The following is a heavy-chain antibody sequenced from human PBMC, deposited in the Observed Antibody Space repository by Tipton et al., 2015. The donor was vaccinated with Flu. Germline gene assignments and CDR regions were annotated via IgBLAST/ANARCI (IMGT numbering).Heavy chain of an antibody. CDR2: IYYSGST. CDR1: GGSIGSSSYY. CDR3: ASGLGYSYGHHDY. J-gene: IGHJ4*02. Sequence: GLVKPSETLSLTCTVSGGSIGSSSYYWGWIRQPPGKGLEWIGSIYYSGSTYYNPSLKSRVTISVDTSKNQFSLKLSSVTAADTAVYYCASGLGYSYGHHDYWGQGTLVTVSS. D-gene: IGHD5-18*01. V-gene: IGHV4-39*01.